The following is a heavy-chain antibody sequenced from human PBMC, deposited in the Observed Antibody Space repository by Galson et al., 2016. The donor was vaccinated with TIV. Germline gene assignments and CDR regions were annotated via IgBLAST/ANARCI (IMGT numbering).Heavy chain of an antibody. Sequence: CAISGDSVSGNTAAWNWVRQSPSRGLAWLGRTYYTSKWNTDYAVSVKGRIIIRPDTSMTQVSLQLSSVIPDDTAVYYCSRGNWNYGMGGAMDVGGQGTSVTVSS. D-gene: IGHD1-7*01. CDR1: GDSVSGNTAA. CDR3: SRGNWNYGMGGAMDV. CDR2: TYYTSKWNT. J-gene: IGHJ6*02. V-gene: IGHV6-1*01.